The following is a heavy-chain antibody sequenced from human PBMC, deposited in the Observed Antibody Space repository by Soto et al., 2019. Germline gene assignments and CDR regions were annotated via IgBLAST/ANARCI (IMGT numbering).Heavy chain of an antibody. J-gene: IGHJ4*02. CDR2: IIPIFGTA. D-gene: IGHD3-22*01. CDR3: ASGEYDSSGRNFDY. V-gene: IGHV1-69*12. Sequence: QVQLVQSRAEVKKPGSSVKVSCKASGGTFSSYAISWVRQAPGQGLEWMGGIIPIFGTANYAQKFQGRVTITADESTSTADMELSSLRSEDTAVYYCASGEYDSSGRNFDYWGQGTLVTVSS. CDR1: GGTFSSYA.